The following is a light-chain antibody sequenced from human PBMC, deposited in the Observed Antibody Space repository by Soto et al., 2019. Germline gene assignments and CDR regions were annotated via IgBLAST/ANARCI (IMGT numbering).Light chain of an antibody. CDR1: QGVSTS. V-gene: IGKV3-15*01. CDR2: GAS. Sequence: EIVMTQSPVILSLSPGERATLSCRASQGVSTSLAWYQHRPGQTPRLLIFGASSRAAGAPARFSGSGSGTEFTLTISSLEPEDSAVYYCQQRSDRLPITFGQGTRLEIK. CDR3: QQRSDRLPIT. J-gene: IGKJ5*01.